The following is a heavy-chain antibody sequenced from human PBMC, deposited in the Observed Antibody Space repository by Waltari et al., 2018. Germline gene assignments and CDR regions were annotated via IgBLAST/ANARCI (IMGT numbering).Heavy chain of an antibody. J-gene: IGHJ4*02. D-gene: IGHD3-3*01. V-gene: IGHV1-2*06. CDR3: ARGGPAIFGVLITKRFDY. Sequence: QVQLVQSGAEVKKPGASVKVSCKASGYTFTDYYMHWVGPAPGQGLEWMGRINPNSGGTNYTQKFQGRVTMTRDTSISTAYMELSRLRSDDTAVYYCARGGPAIFGVLITKRFDYWGQGTLVTVSS. CDR2: INPNSGGT. CDR1: GYTFTDYY.